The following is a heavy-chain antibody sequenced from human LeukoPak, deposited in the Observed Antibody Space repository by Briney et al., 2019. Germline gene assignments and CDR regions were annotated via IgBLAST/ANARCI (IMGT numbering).Heavy chain of an antibody. J-gene: IGHJ4*02. CDR2: IKPHSGDT. CDR3: ARETGACTSTTCYRYFDY. V-gene: IGHV1-2*04. Sequence: ASVKVSCKASGYTFTGFYIHWARQAPGQGLEWMGWIKPHSGDTNYAQRFQDWVTMTRDTSLSTAYMEVRRLRSDDTAVYYCARETGACTSTTCYRYFDYWGQGTLVTVSS. CDR1: GYTFTGFY. D-gene: IGHD2-2*02.